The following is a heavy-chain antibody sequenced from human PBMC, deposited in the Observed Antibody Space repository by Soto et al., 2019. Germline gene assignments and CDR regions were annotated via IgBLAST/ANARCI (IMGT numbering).Heavy chain of an antibody. D-gene: IGHD6-13*01. J-gene: IGHJ4*02. V-gene: IGHV3-23*01. CDR1: GFTFTDYA. CDR3: ARGSSGYISSWYYFDY. Sequence: LRLSCAASGFTFTDYALSWVRQAPGKGLEWVATISGIGGSTYLADSVKGRLSISRDNSKNTVSLLMNSLRAEDTAVYFCARGSSGYISSWYYFDYWGRGTMVTVYS. CDR2: ISGIGGST.